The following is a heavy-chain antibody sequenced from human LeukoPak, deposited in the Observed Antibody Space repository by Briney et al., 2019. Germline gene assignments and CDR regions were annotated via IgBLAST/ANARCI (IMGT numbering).Heavy chain of an antibody. V-gene: IGHV3-11*01. J-gene: IGHJ4*02. CDR1: GFTFSDYY. CDR3: ARGDYAHSHYYDSSGETSFFDY. CDR2: ICSSGSTI. D-gene: IGHD3-22*01. Sequence: PGGSLRLSCAASGFTFSDYYMSWIRQAPGKGLEWVSYICSSGSTIYYADSVKGRFTISRDNAKNSLYLQMNSLRAEDTAVYYCARGDYAHSHYYDSSGETSFFDYWGQGTLVTVSS.